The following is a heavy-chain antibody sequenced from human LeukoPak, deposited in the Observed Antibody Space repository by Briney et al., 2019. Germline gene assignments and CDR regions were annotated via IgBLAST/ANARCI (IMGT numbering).Heavy chain of an antibody. J-gene: IGHJ4*02. CDR1: GFTFSSYW. Sequence: GGSLRLSCAASGFTFSSYWMYWVRQAPGKGLVWVSRTNTDGSSTNYADSVKGRFSISRDNAKNTLDLQMNSLRADDTAVYYCARQTGATTTGGYYFDHWGQGTLVTVSS. D-gene: IGHD1-26*01. CDR3: ARQTGATTTGGYYFDH. V-gene: IGHV3-74*01. CDR2: TNTDGSST.